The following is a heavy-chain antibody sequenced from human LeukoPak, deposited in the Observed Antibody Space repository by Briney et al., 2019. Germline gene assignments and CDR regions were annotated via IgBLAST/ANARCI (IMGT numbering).Heavy chain of an antibody. J-gene: IGHJ4*02. CDR3: AKGSYYYDSSGPFDY. CDR1: GFTFSSYA. V-gene: IGHV3-23*01. Sequence: GGSLRLSCAASGFTFSSYAMSWVRQAPGKGLEWVSAISGSGGSTYYADSVKGRFTISRDNSKNTLYLQMNSLRAEDTAVYYCAKGSYYYDSSGPFDYWGQGTLVTVSS. D-gene: IGHD3-22*01. CDR2: ISGSGGST.